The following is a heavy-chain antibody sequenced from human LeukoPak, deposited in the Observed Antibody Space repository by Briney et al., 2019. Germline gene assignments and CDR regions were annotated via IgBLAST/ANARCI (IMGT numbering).Heavy chain of an antibody. V-gene: IGHV3-53*01. D-gene: IGHD1-7*01. Sequence: GGSLRLSCAASGFTVSSNYMSWVRQAPGKGLEWVSVIYSGGSTYYADSVKGRFTISRDNSKNTLYLQMNSLRAEDTAVYYCASDSIELPFDYWGQGTLVTVSS. CDR2: IYSGGST. CDR3: ASDSIELPFDY. J-gene: IGHJ4*02. CDR1: GFTVSSNY.